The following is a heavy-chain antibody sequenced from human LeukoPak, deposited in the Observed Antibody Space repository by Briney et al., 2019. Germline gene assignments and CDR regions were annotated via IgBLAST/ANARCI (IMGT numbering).Heavy chain of an antibody. V-gene: IGHV3-48*04. J-gene: IGHJ6*03. CDR3: ASSMTTVTTWDYYMDV. D-gene: IGHD4-17*01. Sequence: GGSLRLSCAASGFTFSSYSMNWVRQAPGKGLEWVSYISSSGSTIYYADSVKGRFTISRDNAKNSLYLQMNSLRAEDTAVYYCASSMTTVTTWDYYMDVWGKGTTVTVSS. CDR2: ISSSGSTI. CDR1: GFTFSSYS.